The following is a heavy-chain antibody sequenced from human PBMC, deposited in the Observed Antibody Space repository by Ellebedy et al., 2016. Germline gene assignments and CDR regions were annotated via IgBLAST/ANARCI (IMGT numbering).Heavy chain of an antibody. CDR2: IYYSGST. Sequence: SETLSLTCAVYGESLSGHYWSWIRQSPGKGLEWIGSIYYSGSTYYNPSLKSRVTISVDTSKNQFSLKLSSVTAADTAVYYCARPGLPAAFPYYFDYWGQGTLVTVSS. J-gene: IGHJ4*02. V-gene: IGHV4-34*01. CDR1: GESLSGHY. D-gene: IGHD2-2*01. CDR3: ARPGLPAAFPYYFDY.